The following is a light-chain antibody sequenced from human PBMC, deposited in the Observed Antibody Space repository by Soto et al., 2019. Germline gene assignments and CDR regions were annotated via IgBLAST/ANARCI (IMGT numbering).Light chain of an antibody. V-gene: IGKV3-15*01. CDR1: QSVSSN. CDR3: QQYNNWPRT. J-gene: IGKJ1*01. Sequence: EIVVTQSPATLSVSQGERATLSCRASQSVSSNLAWYQQKPGQAPRLLIYAASTRATGIPARFSGSGAGTEFTLTISSLQSEDVAVYFCQQYNNWPRTFGQGTKVDIK. CDR2: AAS.